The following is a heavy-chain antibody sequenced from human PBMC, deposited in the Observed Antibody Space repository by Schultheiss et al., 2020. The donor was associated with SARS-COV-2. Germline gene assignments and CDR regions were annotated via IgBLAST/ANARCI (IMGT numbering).Heavy chain of an antibody. Sequence: GGSLRLSCAASGFTFDDYAMHWVRQAPGKGLEWVSAISGSGGSTYYADSVKGRFTISRDNSKNTLYLQMNSLRAEDTAVYYCAKGYSGYDLELAPLDVWGQGTTVTVSS. CDR2: ISGSGGST. J-gene: IGHJ6*02. CDR3: AKGYSGYDLELAPLDV. V-gene: IGHV3-23*01. CDR1: GFTFDDYA. D-gene: IGHD5-12*01.